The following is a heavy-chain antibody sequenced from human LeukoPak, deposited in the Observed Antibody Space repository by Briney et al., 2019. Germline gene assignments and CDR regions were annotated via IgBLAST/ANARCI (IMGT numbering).Heavy chain of an antibody. CDR2: IYYSGST. CDR1: GGSISSYY. CDR3: ARELPGTGPFDS. D-gene: IGHD6-13*01. Sequence: SETLSLTCSVSGGSISSYYWSWIRPPPGKELAWIGYIYYSGSTNYNPSLKSRVTISVDTSKNQFSLKLSSVTAADTAVYYCARELPGTGPFDSWGQGTLATVSS. V-gene: IGHV4-59*01. J-gene: IGHJ4*02.